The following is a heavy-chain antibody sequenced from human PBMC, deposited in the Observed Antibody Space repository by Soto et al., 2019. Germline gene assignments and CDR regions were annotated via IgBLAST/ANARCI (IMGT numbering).Heavy chain of an antibody. CDR3: ARGARGLYYYDSSGYCMDV. D-gene: IGHD3-22*01. J-gene: IGHJ6*02. Sequence: APVKVSCKASGYTFTSYGISWVRQAPGQGLEWMGWISAYNGNTNYAQKLQGRVTMTTDTSTSTAYMELRSLRSDDTAVYYCARGARGLYYYDSSGYCMDVWGQGTTVTVAS. CDR2: ISAYNGNT. V-gene: IGHV1-18*01. CDR1: GYTFTSYG.